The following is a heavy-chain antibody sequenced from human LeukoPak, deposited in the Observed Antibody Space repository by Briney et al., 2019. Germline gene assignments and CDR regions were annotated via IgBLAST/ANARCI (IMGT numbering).Heavy chain of an antibody. CDR1: GGSISSSSYY. J-gene: IGHJ4*02. CDR3: ARESVRPYFDY. V-gene: IGHV4-39*07. Sequence: SETLSLTCTVSGGSISSSSYYWGWIRQPPGKGLEWIGSIYYSGSTNYNPSLKSRVTLSVDTSKNQFSLKLSSVTAADTGVYYCARESVRPYFDYWGQGTLVTVSS. CDR2: IYYSGST. D-gene: IGHD2-8*01.